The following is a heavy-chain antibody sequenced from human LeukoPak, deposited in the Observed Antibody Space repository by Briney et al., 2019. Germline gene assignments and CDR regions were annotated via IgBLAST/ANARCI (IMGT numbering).Heavy chain of an antibody. CDR1: GYTFTGYY. CDR3: ARDHRWQQLVYNWFDP. CDR2: TNPNSGGT. J-gene: IGHJ5*02. Sequence: ASVKVSCKASGYTFTGYYMHWVRQAPGQGLEWMGWTNPNSGGTNYAQKFQGRVTMTRDTSISTAYMELSRLRSDDTAVYYCARDHRWQQLVYNWFDPWGQGTLVTVSS. V-gene: IGHV1-2*02. D-gene: IGHD6-13*01.